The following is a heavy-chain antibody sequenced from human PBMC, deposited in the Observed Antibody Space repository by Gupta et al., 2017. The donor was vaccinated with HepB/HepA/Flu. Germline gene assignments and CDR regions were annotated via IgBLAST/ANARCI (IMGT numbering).Heavy chain of an antibody. Sequence: QLQLLQSGPGLVKPSETLSLTCTVSGGSIRTSNFWGWIRQPPGRGLEWIGSIHYSGTTYYNPSLKSRVTMSVDTSKSQVSLKLTSVTAADSAVFYCVRQPISYYYYMDVWGKGTTVTVSS. J-gene: IGHJ6*03. D-gene: IGHD3-10*01. CDR3: VRQPISYYYYMDV. V-gene: IGHV4-39*01. CDR1: GGSIRTSNF. CDR2: IHYSGTT.